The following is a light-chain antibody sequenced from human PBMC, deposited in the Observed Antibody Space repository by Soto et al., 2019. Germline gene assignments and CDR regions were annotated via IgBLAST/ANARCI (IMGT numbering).Light chain of an antibody. Sequence: DIQITQFSSTLSASVGDRATIHFRASQTIDSWLAWYQQRPGKPPNLLIYKASTLASGVPSRFSGSGSGTEFTLTINSLQPDDFATYYCQQYHIYSGTFGQGTKVDIK. V-gene: IGKV1-5*03. CDR3: QQYHIYSGT. J-gene: IGKJ1*01. CDR1: QTIDSW. CDR2: KAS.